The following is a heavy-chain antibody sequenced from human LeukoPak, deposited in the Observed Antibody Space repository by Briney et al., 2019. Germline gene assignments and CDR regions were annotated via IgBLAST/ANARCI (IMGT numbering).Heavy chain of an antibody. CDR1: GYTFTGYY. V-gene: IGHV1-2*04. CDR3: ARALYSGYDYAWFDP. J-gene: IGHJ5*02. D-gene: IGHD5-12*01. CDR2: INPNSGGT. Sequence: ASVKVSCKASGYTFTGYYMHWVRQAPRQGLEWMGWINPNSGGTNYAQKFQGWVTMTRDTSISTAYMELSRLRSDDTAVYYCARALYSGYDYAWFDPWGQGTLVTVSS.